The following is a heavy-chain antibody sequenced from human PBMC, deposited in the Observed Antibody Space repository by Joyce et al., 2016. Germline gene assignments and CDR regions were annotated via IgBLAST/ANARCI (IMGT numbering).Heavy chain of an antibody. V-gene: IGHV1-69*01. CDR3: ARAGRSYSYYEGPWFDP. Sequence: QVQLVQSGAEVKKPGSSVKVSCKASGGTFSNHAINWVRQAPGQGLEWMGGIVPIFDTANYAQKFQGRVTITADESTSTAYMELSSLRSEDTAVYYCARAGRSYSYYEGPWFDPWGQGTLVTVSS. CDR2: IVPIFDTA. CDR1: GGTFSNHA. J-gene: IGHJ5*02. D-gene: IGHD4-11*01.